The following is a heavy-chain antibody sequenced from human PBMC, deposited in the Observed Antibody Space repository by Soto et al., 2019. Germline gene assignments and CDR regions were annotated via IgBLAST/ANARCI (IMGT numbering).Heavy chain of an antibody. CDR3: ARITCYDSSGYFFSY. CDR2: ISAYNGNT. D-gene: IGHD3-22*01. CDR1: GYTFTSYG. J-gene: IGHJ4*02. Sequence: ASVKVSCKASGYTFTSYGISWVRQAPGQGLEWMGWISAYNGNTNYAQKLQGRVTMTTDTSTSTAYMELRSLRSDDTAVYYCARITCYDSSGYFFSYWGQGTLVTVSS. V-gene: IGHV1-18*04.